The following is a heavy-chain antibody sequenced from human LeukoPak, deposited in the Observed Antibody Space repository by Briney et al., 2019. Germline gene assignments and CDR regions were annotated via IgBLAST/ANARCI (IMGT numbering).Heavy chain of an antibody. D-gene: IGHD2-15*01. J-gene: IGHJ4*02. CDR3: ARDDKRHCSGGSCPAYFDY. V-gene: IGHV1-18*01. CDR2: ISAYNGNT. CDR1: GYTFANYG. Sequence: ASVKVSCKASGYTFANYGITWVRQAPGQGLEWIAWISAYNGNTNYALKLRGRVTMTTDTSTSTAYLELRSLRSDDTALYYCARDDKRHCSGGSCPAYFDYWGQGTLVTVSS.